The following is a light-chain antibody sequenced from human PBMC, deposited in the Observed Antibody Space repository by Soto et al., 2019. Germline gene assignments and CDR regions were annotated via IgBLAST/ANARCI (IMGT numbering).Light chain of an antibody. V-gene: IGKV1-39*01. CDR2: SAS. CDR1: QTINNH. J-gene: IGKJ1*01. Sequence: DIQMTQSPSSLSASVGDRVTITCLASQTINNHVNWFQQKPGQAPKVLIFSASRLQSGVPSRFSDSGSGTDFTLNISSLQPEDSATYYCEQAHNTPRTFGQGTKVEIK. CDR3: EQAHNTPRT.